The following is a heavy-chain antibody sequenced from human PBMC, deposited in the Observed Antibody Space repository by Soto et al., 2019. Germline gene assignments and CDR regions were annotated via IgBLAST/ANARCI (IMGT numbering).Heavy chain of an antibody. D-gene: IGHD3-22*01. CDR2: ISTRGGRT. CDR1: GCSFSSYA. V-gene: IGHV3-23*01. Sequence: GGSLRLSCAASGCSFSSYAMSWVRQAPPQGLEWVSSISTRGGRTYYADSVKGRFSISRDNSANAVYLDMDNLRAEDTGIYYCAKEFYYDASGQYSDLYFDSWGQGALVTVSS. J-gene: IGHJ4*02. CDR3: AKEFYYDASGQYSDLYFDS.